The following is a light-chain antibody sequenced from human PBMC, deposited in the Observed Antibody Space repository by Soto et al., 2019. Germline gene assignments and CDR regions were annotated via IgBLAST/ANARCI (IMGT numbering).Light chain of an antibody. CDR2: DAS. V-gene: IGKV3-15*01. CDR1: QSIRTN. J-gene: IGKJ4*01. CDR3: QQYNVWPPRT. Sequence: EIMMTQSPATVSVSPGERATLSCRASQSIRTNVAWYQQKPGQALRLLIYDASTRATGLSSRFSGSGSATEGHPTIRSQRSEYVGGYCGQQYNVWPPRTVGGGTRLDI.